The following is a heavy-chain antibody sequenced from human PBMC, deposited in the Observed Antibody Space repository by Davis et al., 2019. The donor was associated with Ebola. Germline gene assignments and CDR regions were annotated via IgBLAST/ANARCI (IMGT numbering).Heavy chain of an antibody. D-gene: IGHD3-9*01. J-gene: IGHJ4*02. Sequence: GSLRLSCAASGFTFSNYAMSWVRQAPGKGLEWVANIKEDGSEKNYVDSVKGRFTISRDNAKNSLYLQMNSLRVEDAAVYYCARLRYSDYWGQGTLVTVSS. CDR3: ARLRYSDY. CDR1: GFTFSNYA. CDR2: IKEDGSEK. V-gene: IGHV3-7*01.